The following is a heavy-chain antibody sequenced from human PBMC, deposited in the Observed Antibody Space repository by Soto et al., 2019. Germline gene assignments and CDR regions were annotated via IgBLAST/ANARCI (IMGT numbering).Heavy chain of an antibody. V-gene: IGHV3-23*01. D-gene: IGHD3-3*01. CDR3: AKSSYYDFWSGYSN. CDR1: GVNFRSYA. Sequence: GWSLRVCWAASGVNFRSYARSWVRQATGKGLEWVSAISGSGGSTYYADSVKGRFTISRDNSKNTLYLQMNSLRAEDTAVYYCAKSSYYDFWSGYSNWGQGTLVTVSS. J-gene: IGHJ4*02. CDR2: ISGSGGST.